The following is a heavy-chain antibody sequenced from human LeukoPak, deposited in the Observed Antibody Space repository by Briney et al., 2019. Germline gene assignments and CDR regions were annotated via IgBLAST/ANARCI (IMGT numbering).Heavy chain of an antibody. CDR1: GGSFSGYY. CDR3: ARAEAAIRIDY. Sequence: SETLSLTCAVYGGSFSGYYWSWIRQPPGKGLEWIGYIYYSGSTYYNPSLKSRVTISVDTSKNQFSLKLSSVTAADTAVYYCARAEAAIRIDYWGQGTLVTVSS. CDR2: IYYSGST. V-gene: IGHV4-30-4*08. D-gene: IGHD2-2*02. J-gene: IGHJ4*02.